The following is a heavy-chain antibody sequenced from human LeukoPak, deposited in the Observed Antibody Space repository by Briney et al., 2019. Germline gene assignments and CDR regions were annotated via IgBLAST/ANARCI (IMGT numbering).Heavy chain of an antibody. Sequence: GGPLRLSCEVSGLTFSRHAMTWVRQAPGKGLEWVSGITASGGSTYHAESVKGRFAISRDNAKNSLFLQMNSLRAEDTAVYYCARDLTTSSTAYLHHWGQGTLVTVSS. V-gene: IGHV3-23*01. CDR1: GLTFSRHA. CDR2: ITASGGST. J-gene: IGHJ1*01. CDR3: ARDLTTSSTAYLHH. D-gene: IGHD6-6*01.